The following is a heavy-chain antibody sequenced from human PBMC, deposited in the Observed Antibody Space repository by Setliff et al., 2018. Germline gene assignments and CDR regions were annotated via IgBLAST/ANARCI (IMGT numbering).Heavy chain of an antibody. CDR3: ATELAYRSGYYVAETLDY. Sequence: SETLSLTCSVSGGSVTTSRYYWSWIRQPAGKGLEWIGRIHSSGSTKFNPSLESRVTMSVDTSKNQFSLKLTSVAAADTAVYYCATELAYRSGYYVAETLDYWGQGALVTVSS. D-gene: IGHD3-22*01. J-gene: IGHJ4*02. CDR2: IHSSGST. V-gene: IGHV4-61*02. CDR1: GGSVTTSRYY.